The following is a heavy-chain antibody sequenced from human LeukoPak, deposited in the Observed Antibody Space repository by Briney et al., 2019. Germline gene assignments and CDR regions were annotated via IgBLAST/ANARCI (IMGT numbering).Heavy chain of an antibody. V-gene: IGHV3-64*01. CDR2: ISSNGGST. D-gene: IGHD3-22*01. CDR3: ARDLAGDSSGYYPTGPFDY. CDR1: GFTFSSYG. Sequence: PGGSLRLSCAASGFTFSSYGMSWVRQAPGKGLEYVSAISSNGGSTYYANSVKGRFTISRDNSKNTLYLQMGSLRAEDMAVYYCARDLAGDSSGYYPTGPFDYWGQGTLVTVSS. J-gene: IGHJ4*02.